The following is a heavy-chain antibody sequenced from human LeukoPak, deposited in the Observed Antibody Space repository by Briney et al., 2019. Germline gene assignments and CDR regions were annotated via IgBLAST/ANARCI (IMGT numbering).Heavy chain of an antibody. Sequence: GSSVKVSCKASGGTFSSYAISWVRQAPGQGLEWMGWMNPNSGNTGYAQKFQGRVTITRNTSISTAYMELSSLRSEDTAVYYCARPDYSGGFDYWGQGTLVTVSS. CDR2: MNPNSGNT. CDR3: ARPDYSGGFDY. V-gene: IGHV1-8*03. J-gene: IGHJ4*02. CDR1: GGTFSSYA. D-gene: IGHD4-11*01.